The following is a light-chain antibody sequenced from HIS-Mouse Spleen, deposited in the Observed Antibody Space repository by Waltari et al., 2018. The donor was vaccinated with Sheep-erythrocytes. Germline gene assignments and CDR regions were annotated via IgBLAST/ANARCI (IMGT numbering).Light chain of an antibody. CDR2: SNN. CDR1: SSNIGSNT. CDR3: AAWDDSLNGPV. Sequence: QSVLTQPPSASGTPGQRVTIPCSVISSNIGSNTVNWYQHLPGTAPKLLTYSNNQRPSGVPDRFSGSKSGTSASLAISGLQSEDEADYYCAAWDDSLNGPVFGGGTKLTVL. V-gene: IGLV1-44*01. J-gene: IGLJ3*02.